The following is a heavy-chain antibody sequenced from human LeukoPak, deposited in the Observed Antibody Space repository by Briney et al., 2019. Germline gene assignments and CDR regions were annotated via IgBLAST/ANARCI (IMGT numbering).Heavy chain of an antibody. J-gene: IGHJ4*02. D-gene: IGHD3-10*01. CDR2: IKSKTDGGTT. CDR3: TIYYFASGTYFDY. CDR1: GFTFSSYS. Sequence: GGSLRLSCAASGFTFSSYSMNWVRQAPGKGLEWVGRIKSKTDGGTTDYAAPVKGRFTISRDDSKNTLSLQMNSLKTEDTAVYYCTIYYFASGTYFDYWGQGILVIVSS. V-gene: IGHV3-15*01.